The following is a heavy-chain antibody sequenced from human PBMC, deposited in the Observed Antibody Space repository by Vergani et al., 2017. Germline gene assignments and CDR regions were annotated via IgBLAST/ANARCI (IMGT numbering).Heavy chain of an antibody. D-gene: IGHD5-24*01. J-gene: IGHJ4*02. Sequence: QVQLVQSGAAVKKPGASVKVSCKVSGYTLTELSMHWVRQAPGKGLEWMGGFDPEDGETIYAQKFQGRVTMTEDTSTDTAYMELSSLRSEDTAVYYCATDRREMATIKPWLGYWGQGTLVTVSS. CDR2: FDPEDGET. CDR3: ATDRREMATIKPWLGY. V-gene: IGHV1-24*01. CDR1: GYTLTELS.